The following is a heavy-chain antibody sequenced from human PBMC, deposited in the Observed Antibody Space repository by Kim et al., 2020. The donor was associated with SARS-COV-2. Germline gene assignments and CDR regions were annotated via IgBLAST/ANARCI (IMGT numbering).Heavy chain of an antibody. CDR2: ISSINSGSTI. D-gene: IGHD1-26*01. V-gene: IGHV3-48*01. CDR3: ARSSGIDF. CDR1: GFTFSSYT. Sequence: GRSLRLSCAASGFTFSSYTMTWVRQAPGKGLDWISSISSINSGSTIRYADSVKGRFTISRDNGKNSLFLQMNSLRAEDTALYYCARSSGIDFWGQGTLVTVSS. J-gene: IGHJ4*02.